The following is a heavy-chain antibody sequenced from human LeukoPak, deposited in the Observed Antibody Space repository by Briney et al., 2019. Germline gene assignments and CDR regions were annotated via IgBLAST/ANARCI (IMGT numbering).Heavy chain of an antibody. J-gene: IGHJ4*01. V-gene: IGHV4-4*07. CDR2: IYTSGST. D-gene: IGHD5-12*01. Sequence: SETLSLTCAASGGSISSYEWGWIRQPAGKGLEWIGRIYTSGSTNYNPSLKSRVTMSVATSKNQFSLKLSSVTAADTAVYYCARASGYSGYDWVYYFDYWGQGTLVTVSS. CDR1: GGSISSYE. CDR3: ARASGYSGYDWVYYFDY.